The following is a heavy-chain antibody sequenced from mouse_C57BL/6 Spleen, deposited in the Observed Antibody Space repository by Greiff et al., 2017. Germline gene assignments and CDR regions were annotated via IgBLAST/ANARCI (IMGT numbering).Heavy chain of an antibody. CDR2: IWSGGST. CDR1: GFSLTSYG. V-gene: IGHV2-6*03. J-gene: IGHJ4*01. Sequence: VHLVESGPGLVAPSPSLSITCTVSGFSLTSYGVTWVRQPPGQGLEWLVVIWSGGSTTYNSALKSRLSISKDNSKSQVFLKMNSRQTDDTAMYYCARGGPYYAMDYWGQGTSVTVSS. CDR3: ARGGPYYAMDY.